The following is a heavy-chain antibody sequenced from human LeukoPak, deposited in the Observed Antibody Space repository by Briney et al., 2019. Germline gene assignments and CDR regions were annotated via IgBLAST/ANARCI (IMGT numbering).Heavy chain of an antibody. Sequence: PRGSLRLSCAASGFTFSSYSMNWVRQAPGKGLEWVSYISSSSSTIYYADSVKGRFTISRDNAKNSLHLQMNSLRAEDTAVYYCARGDDFWSGYSDYWGQGTLVTVSS. CDR3: ARGDDFWSGYSDY. J-gene: IGHJ4*02. CDR2: ISSSSSTI. CDR1: GFTFSSYS. D-gene: IGHD3-3*01. V-gene: IGHV3-48*01.